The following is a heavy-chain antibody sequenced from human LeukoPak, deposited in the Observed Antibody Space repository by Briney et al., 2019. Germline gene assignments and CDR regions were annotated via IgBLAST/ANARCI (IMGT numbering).Heavy chain of an antibody. Sequence: SQTLSLTCAISGDSVSSDSSAWNWFRQSPSRGLEWLGRTYYRSRWYYDYAVSVKSRITINPDTSKNQFSLQLNSVTPEDTAVYYCARLLVVLWGSYFALRGERGFDPWGQGTLVTVSS. CDR3: ARLLVVLWGSYFALRGERGFDP. V-gene: IGHV6-1*01. D-gene: IGHD1-26*01. J-gene: IGHJ5*02. CDR1: GDSVSSDSSA. CDR2: TYYRSRWYY.